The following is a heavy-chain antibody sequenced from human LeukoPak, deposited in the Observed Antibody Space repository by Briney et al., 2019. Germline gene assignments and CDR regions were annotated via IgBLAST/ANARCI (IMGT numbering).Heavy chain of an antibody. Sequence: SSETLSLTCTVSGGSISSYYWSWVRQAPGKGLEWVSAISGSGGSTYYADSVKGRFTISRDNSKNTLYLQMNSLRAEDTAVYYCAKDLQWLVSGVGFDYWGQGTLVTVSS. V-gene: IGHV3-23*01. J-gene: IGHJ4*02. CDR2: ISGSGGST. D-gene: IGHD6-19*01. CDR1: GGSISSYY. CDR3: AKDLQWLVSGVGFDY.